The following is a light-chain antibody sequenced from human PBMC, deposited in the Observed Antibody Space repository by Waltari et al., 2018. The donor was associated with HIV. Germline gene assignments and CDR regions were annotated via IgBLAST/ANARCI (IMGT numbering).Light chain of an antibody. CDR3: ATWDANQWV. V-gene: IGLV1-47*02. Sequence: QSVLGQESSASGTAGQRVVLSCSGTSANLGQNYVYWYQQFAGATPRLIIYNHGQRPSGVPDRFSGSKSGVSASLVISGLQSGDEATYYCATWDANQWVFGGGTKVSVL. CDR1: SANLGQNY. J-gene: IGLJ3*02. CDR2: NHG.